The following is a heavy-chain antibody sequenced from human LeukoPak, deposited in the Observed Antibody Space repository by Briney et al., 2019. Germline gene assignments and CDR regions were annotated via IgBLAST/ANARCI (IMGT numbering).Heavy chain of an antibody. CDR3: ARDRSPSAAGCYYGMDV. V-gene: IGHV3-66*01. D-gene: IGHD6-13*01. J-gene: IGHJ6*02. CDR2: IYSGGST. Sequence: GGSLRLSCAASGFTVSSNYMSWVRQAPGKGLEWVSVIYSGGSTYYADSVKGRFTISRDNSKNTLYLQMNSLRAEDTAVYYCARDRSPSAAGCYYGMDVWGQGTTVTVSS. CDR1: GFTVSSNY.